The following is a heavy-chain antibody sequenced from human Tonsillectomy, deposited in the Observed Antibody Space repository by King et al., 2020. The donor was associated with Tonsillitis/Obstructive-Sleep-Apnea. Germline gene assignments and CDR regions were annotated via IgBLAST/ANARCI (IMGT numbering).Heavy chain of an antibody. CDR2: ISAYNGNT. CDR1: GYTFTSYG. J-gene: IGHJ4*02. CDR3: ARGRCCGHDCYSGGFDY. Sequence: QLVQSGAEVKKPGASVKVSCKASGYTFTSYGISWVRQAPGQGLEWMGWISAYNGNTNYAQKFQGRVTMTTDTSTSTAYMELRSLRSDDTAVYYSARGRCCGHDCYSGGFDYWGQGTLVTVSS. V-gene: IGHV1-18*01. D-gene: IGHD2-21*01.